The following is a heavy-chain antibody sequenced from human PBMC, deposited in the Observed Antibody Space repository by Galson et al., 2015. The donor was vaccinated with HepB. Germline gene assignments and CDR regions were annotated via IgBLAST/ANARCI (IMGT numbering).Heavy chain of an antibody. D-gene: IGHD2-8*02. J-gene: IGHJ4*02. V-gene: IGHV3-11*06. CDR3: ARGATYWRDY. CDR1: GFTFSDYY. CDR2: ISGGSTYT. Sequence: SLRLSCAVSGFTFSDYYMSWIRQAPGKGPEWISYISGGSTYTNYADSVKGRFTISRDNANNSVFLQMNSLRTEDTAVYYCARGATYWRDYWGQGALVTVSS.